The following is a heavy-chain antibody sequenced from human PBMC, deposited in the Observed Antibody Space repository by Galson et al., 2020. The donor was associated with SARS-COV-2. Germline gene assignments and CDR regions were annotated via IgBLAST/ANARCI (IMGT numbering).Heavy chain of an antibody. D-gene: IGHD5-18*01. CDR1: GYTFTGYY. J-gene: IGHJ6*02. CDR2: IKPSSGGT. Sequence: ASVKVSCKASGYTFTGYYIHWVRQAPGQGPECMGWIKPSSGGTHFPQKFQGRVTMTRDTSISTVYMELSSLRSDDTAVYYCARGSGTSYGGLDLWGRGTTVTVS. V-gene: IGHV1-2*02. CDR3: ARGSGTSYGGLDL.